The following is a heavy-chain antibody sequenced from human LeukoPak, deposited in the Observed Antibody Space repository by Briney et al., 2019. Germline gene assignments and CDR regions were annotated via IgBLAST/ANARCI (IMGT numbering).Heavy chain of an antibody. CDR3: AKVGHCPTTSCF. J-gene: IGHJ4*02. CDR1: GFTFSIYD. CDR2: IRGSGDGFST. V-gene: IGHV3-23*01. Sequence: GGSLRLSCAASGFTFSIYDMSWVRQAPGEGPEWVSAIRGSGDGFSTYYADSVKGRFTISRDNSKNTLYLQMKSLRAEDTAVYYCAKVGHCPTTSCFWGQGTLVTVSS. D-gene: IGHD2-2*01.